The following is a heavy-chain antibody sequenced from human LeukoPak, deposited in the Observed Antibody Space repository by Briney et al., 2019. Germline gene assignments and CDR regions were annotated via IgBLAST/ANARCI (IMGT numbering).Heavy chain of an antibody. V-gene: IGHV3-30-3*01. J-gene: IGHJ3*01. D-gene: IGHD3-3*01. CDR3: ARESGWGLPHAFDF. CDR1: GFTFSSYP. Sequence: GGSLRLSCAASGFTFSSYPLHWVRQAPGKGLEWVTLISYDGSKIYYADSVKGRFTISRDNSKNTLYLKMNSLRAEDTAVYYCARESGWGLPHAFDFWGQGTMVTVSS. CDR2: ISYDGSKI.